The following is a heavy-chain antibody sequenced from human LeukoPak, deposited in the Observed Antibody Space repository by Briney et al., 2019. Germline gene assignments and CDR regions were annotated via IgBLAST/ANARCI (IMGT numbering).Heavy chain of an antibody. CDR1: GGTFSSYG. CDR2: ISAYNGNT. Sequence: ASVKVSCKASGGTFSSYGISWVRQAPGQGLEWMGWISAYNGNTNYAQKLQGRVTMTTDTSTSTAYMELRSLRSDDTAVYYCARLSGYYINDAFDLWGQGTMVTVSS. J-gene: IGHJ3*01. D-gene: IGHD3-3*01. V-gene: IGHV1-18*01. CDR3: ARLSGYYINDAFDL.